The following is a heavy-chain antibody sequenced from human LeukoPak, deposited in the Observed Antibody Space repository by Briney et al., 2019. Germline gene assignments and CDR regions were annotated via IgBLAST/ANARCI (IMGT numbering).Heavy chain of an antibody. CDR2: ISSSGGTI. D-gene: IGHD6-19*01. J-gene: IGHJ4*02. CDR3: AKVLGKSSGWYYFDY. CDR1: GFTFSSYE. Sequence: GGSLRLSCAASGFTFSSYEMSWVRQAPGKGLGWVSYISSSGGTIYYADSVKGRFTISRDNAKNSPYLQMNSLRAEDTAVYYCAKVLGKSSGWYYFDYWGQGTLVTVSS. V-gene: IGHV3-48*03.